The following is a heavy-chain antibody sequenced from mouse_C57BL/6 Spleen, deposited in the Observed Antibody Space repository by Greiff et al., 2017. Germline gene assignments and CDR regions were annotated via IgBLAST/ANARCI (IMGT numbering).Heavy chain of an antibody. Sequence: QVQLQQPGAELVKPGASVKLSCKASGYTFTSYWMHWVKQRPGRGLEWIGRIDPNRGGTKYNEKFKSKATLTVDKPSSTAYMQLSSLTSEDSAVYYCARGGVTTVVDAMDYWGQGTSVTVAS. CDR1: GYTFTSYW. CDR3: ARGGVTTVVDAMDY. CDR2: IDPNRGGT. J-gene: IGHJ4*01. V-gene: IGHV1-72*01. D-gene: IGHD1-1*01.